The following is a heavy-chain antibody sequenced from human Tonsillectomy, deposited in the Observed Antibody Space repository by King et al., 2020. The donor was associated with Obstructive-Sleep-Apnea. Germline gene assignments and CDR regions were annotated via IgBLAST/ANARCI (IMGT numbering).Heavy chain of an antibody. CDR3: AKHSGYISLDY. D-gene: IGHD5-18*01. CDR2: ISGCGGST. Sequence: VQLVESGGGLAQPGRSLRLSCVASGFTFSFLCMSCVRHAAGQGLEWVATISGCGGSTDYADSWMGRFTTSRDNPKKPLYLQMKSLIAEDTALYYCAKHSGYISLDYWGQGTLVTVSS. J-gene: IGHJ4*02. V-gene: IGHV3-23*04. CDR1: GFTFSFLC.